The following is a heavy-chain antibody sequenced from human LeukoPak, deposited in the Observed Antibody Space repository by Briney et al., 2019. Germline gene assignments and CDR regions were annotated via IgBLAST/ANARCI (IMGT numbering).Heavy chain of an antibody. J-gene: IGHJ4*02. CDR1: GYTLTELS. V-gene: IGHV1-24*01. Sequence: EASVKVSCKVSGYTLTELSMHWVRQAPGKGLEWMGGFDPEDGETIYAQKFQGRVTMTEDTSTDTAYMELSSLRSEDTAVYYCARVPYDSSGYGLYYFDYWGQGTLVTVSS. CDR2: FDPEDGET. D-gene: IGHD3-22*01. CDR3: ARVPYDSSGYGLYYFDY.